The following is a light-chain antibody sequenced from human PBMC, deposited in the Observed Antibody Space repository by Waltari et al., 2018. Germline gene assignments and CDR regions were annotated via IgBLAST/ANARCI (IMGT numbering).Light chain of an antibody. CDR2: DAS. J-gene: IGKJ2*01. CDR1: QSVGTY. V-gene: IGKV3-11*01. CDR3: QQRSSWTPHT. Sequence: EIVLTQSPATLSLSPGETATLTCRAGQSVGTYLAWYQQKPGQAPRLLIYDASNRSTGIPDRFRGSGSGTDFTLTISSLEPEDFALYYCQQRSSWTPHTFGQGARLEIK.